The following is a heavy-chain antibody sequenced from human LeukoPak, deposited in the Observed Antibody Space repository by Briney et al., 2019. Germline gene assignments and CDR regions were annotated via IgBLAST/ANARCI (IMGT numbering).Heavy chain of an antibody. D-gene: IGHD6-19*01. Sequence: SGGSLRLSCAASGFTFSKYWMLWVRQAPGKGLESVSRINTDGTVTTYADSVKGRFTVSRVNADNTMFLQMNSVRDEDTAVYYCATKQWLAPPPDSWGQGTPVTVSS. CDR1: GFTFSKYW. J-gene: IGHJ4*02. CDR2: INTDGTVT. CDR3: ATKQWLAPPPDS. V-gene: IGHV3-74*01.